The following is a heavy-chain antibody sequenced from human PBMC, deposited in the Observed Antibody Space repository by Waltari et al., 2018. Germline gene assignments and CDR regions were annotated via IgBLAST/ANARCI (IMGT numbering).Heavy chain of an antibody. Sequence: QVQLVQSGAAVKKPGASVKVSCKASGYTFTSYGISWVRKAPGQGLEWMGWISAYNGNTNYAQKLQGRVTMTTDTSTSTAYMELRSLRSDDTAVYYCARGGWELLRYYYYGMDVWGQGTTVTVSS. J-gene: IGHJ6*02. CDR3: ARGGWELLRYYYYGMDV. CDR1: GYTFTSYG. D-gene: IGHD1-26*01. CDR2: ISAYNGNT. V-gene: IGHV1-18*01.